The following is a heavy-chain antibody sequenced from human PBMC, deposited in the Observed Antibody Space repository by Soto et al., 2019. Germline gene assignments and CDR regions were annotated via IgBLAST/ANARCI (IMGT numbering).Heavy chain of an antibody. CDR2: IDPSDSYT. D-gene: IGHD2-2*02. CDR1: GYSFTSYW. V-gene: IGHV5-10-1*01. CDR3: ARIVVVPAAIDYYYGMDV. Sequence: GESLKISCKGSGYSFTSYWISWVRQMPGKGLEWMGRIDPSDSYTNYSPSFQGHVTISADKSISTAYLQWSSLKASGTAMYYCARIVVVPAAIDYYYGMDVWGQGTTVTVSS. J-gene: IGHJ6*02.